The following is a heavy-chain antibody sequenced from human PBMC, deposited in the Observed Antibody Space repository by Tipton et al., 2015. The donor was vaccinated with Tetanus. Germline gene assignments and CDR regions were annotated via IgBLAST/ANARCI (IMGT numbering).Heavy chain of an antibody. CDR2: IYYRGTT. V-gene: IGHV4-4*01. Sequence: TLSLTCDVSGGPVSSSNWWSWVRQAPGKGLERIGEIYYRGTTNYNPSLKSRVTISTDKSKNQVSLSLNSVTAADTAVYFCARTPDYYYGMDVWGQGTTVTVSS. CDR3: ARTPDYYYGMDV. CDR1: GGPVSSSNW. J-gene: IGHJ6*02.